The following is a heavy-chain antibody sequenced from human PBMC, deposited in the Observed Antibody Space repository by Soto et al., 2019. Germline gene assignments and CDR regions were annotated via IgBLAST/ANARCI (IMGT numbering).Heavy chain of an antibody. CDR1: GGSISGSYYS. D-gene: IGHD1-20*01. J-gene: IGHJ4*02. Sequence: PSETLSLTCAVSGGSISGSYYSWGWLRQSPGKGPGWLGCFFYTRFTSYNPYLDSRVHLSVDASKNQFSLKVSGVSAADTDGYYCATSQKGYNWNYFDHWGQGALVTVS. V-gene: IGHV4-39*01. CDR2: FFYTRFT. CDR3: ATSQKGYNWNYFDH.